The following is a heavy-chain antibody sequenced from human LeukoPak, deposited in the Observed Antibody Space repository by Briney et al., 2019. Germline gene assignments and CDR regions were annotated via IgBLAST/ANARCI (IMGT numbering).Heavy chain of an antibody. J-gene: IGHJ4*02. CDR1: GYTFTGYY. V-gene: IGHV1-2*02. CDR3: ARQRYYYDSSGPYFDY. Sequence: ASVKVSCKASGYTFTGYYMHWVRQAPGQGLEWMGWINPNSGGTNYAQKFQGRVTMTRDTSISTAYMELSRLRSDDTAVYYCARQRYYYDSSGPYFDYWGQGTLVTVSS. CDR2: INPNSGGT. D-gene: IGHD3-22*01.